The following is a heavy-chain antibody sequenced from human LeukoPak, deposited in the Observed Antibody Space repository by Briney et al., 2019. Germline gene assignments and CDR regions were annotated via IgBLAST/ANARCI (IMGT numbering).Heavy chain of an antibody. CDR2: IKHDRSEK. V-gene: IGHV3-7*01. D-gene: IGHD3-22*01. J-gene: IGHJ4*02. CDR1: GFTFSNYW. CDR3: ARRSAAYSYDSSGYSPVYYFDY. Sequence: GGSLRLSCAASGFTFSNYWMSWVRQAPGKGLEWVANIKHDRSEKYYVDSVKGRFTISRDNAKNSLYLQMNSLRAEDTAVYYCARRSAAYSYDSSGYSPVYYFDYWGQGTLVTVSS.